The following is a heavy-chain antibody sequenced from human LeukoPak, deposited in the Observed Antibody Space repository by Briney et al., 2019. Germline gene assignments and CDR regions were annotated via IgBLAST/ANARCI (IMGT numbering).Heavy chain of an antibody. CDR3: AREAVRGWYNFDY. D-gene: IGHD6-19*01. Sequence: GGSLRLSCAASGFTFSTYSMNWVRQAPGKGLEWVSSISTSSIYIYYADSVKGRFTISRDNAKNSLYLQMNSLRAEDTAVYYCAREAVRGWYNFDYWGQGTLVTVSS. CDR1: GFTFSTYS. V-gene: IGHV3-21*01. CDR2: ISTSSIYI. J-gene: IGHJ4*02.